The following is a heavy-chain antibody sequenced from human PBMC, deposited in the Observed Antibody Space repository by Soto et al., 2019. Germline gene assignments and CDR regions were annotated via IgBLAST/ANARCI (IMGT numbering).Heavy chain of an antibody. J-gene: IGHJ6*02. Sequence: QVQLVQSGAEVKKPGSSVKVSCKASGGTFSSYAISWVRQAPGQGLEWMGGIIPIFGTANYAQKFQGRVTITADECTSTAYMELSSVRSEDTAVYYCARAMVRGVHYYYYGMDVWGQGTTVTVSS. V-gene: IGHV1-69*01. CDR3: ARAMVRGVHYYYYGMDV. CDR1: GGTFSSYA. CDR2: IIPIFGTA. D-gene: IGHD3-10*01.